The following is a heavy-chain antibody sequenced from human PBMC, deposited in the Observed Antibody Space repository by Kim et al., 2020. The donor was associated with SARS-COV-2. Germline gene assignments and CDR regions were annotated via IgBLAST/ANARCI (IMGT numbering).Heavy chain of an antibody. J-gene: IGHJ4*02. CDR2: SSTI. Sequence: SSTIYYADSVKGRFTISRDNAKNSLYLQMNSLRDEDTAVYYCAKAGRTDYWGQGTLVTVSS. V-gene: IGHV3-48*02. CDR3: AKAGRTDY.